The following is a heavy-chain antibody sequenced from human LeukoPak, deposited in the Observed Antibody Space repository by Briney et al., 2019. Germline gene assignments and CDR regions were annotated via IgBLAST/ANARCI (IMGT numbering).Heavy chain of an antibody. V-gene: IGHV3-23*01. J-gene: IGHJ4*02. CDR2: ISGSGGST. CDR3: ARSPPAHYGSGSSLDC. CDR1: GFTFSSYG. D-gene: IGHD3-10*01. Sequence: GGSLRLSCAASGFTFSSYGMHWVRQAPGKGLEWVSAISGSGGSTYYADSVKGRFAISRDNSKNTLYLQMNNLRVEDTALYYCARSPPAHYGSGSSLDCWGQGTLVTVSS.